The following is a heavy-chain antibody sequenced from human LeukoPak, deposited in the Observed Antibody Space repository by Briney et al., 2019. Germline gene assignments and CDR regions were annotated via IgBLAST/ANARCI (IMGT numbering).Heavy chain of an antibody. V-gene: IGHV3-30*03. CDR1: GFTFSSYG. D-gene: IGHD2-2*01. J-gene: IGHJ3*02. CDR2: ISYDGSNK. CDR3: ARLGKYCSSTSCPDAFDI. Sequence: GGSLRLSCAASGFTFSSYGMHWVRQAPGKGLEWVAVISYDGSNKYYADSVKGRFTISRDNSKNTLYLQMNSLRAEDTAVYYCARLGKYCSSTSCPDAFDIWGQGTMVTVSS.